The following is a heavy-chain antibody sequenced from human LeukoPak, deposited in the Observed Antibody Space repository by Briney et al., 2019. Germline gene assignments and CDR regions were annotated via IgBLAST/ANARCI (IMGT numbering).Heavy chain of an antibody. CDR3: ARETTHGAFDI. CDR2: IYYSGST. D-gene: IGHD2-15*01. Sequence: SETLSLTCTVSGGSISSGGYYWSWIRQHPGTGLEWIGYIYYSGSTYYNPPLKSRVTISVDTSKNQFSLKLSSVTAADTAVYYCARETTHGAFDIWGQGTMVTVSS. CDR1: GGSISSGGYY. V-gene: IGHV4-31*03. J-gene: IGHJ3*02.